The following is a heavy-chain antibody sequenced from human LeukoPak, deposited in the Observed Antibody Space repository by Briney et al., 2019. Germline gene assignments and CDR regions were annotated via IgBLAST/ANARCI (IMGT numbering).Heavy chain of an antibody. Sequence: SETLSLTCAVYGESFTGYYWSWIRQSPGTGLEWIGEIDHRGNTNYNPSLKSRVAISVDTSKNQFSLKLSSVTAADTAVYYCARVGRSVTMIVPVGYWGQGTLVTVSS. D-gene: IGHD3-22*01. CDR1: GESFTGYY. J-gene: IGHJ4*02. V-gene: IGHV4-34*01. CDR3: ARVGRSVTMIVPVGY. CDR2: IDHRGNT.